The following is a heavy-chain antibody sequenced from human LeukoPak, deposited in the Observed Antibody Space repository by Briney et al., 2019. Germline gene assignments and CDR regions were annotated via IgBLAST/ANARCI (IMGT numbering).Heavy chain of an antibody. CDR2: IYYSGST. J-gene: IGHJ3*02. V-gene: IGHV4-59*01. CDR3: ARDINPAIYYDSSGYAFDI. D-gene: IGHD3-22*01. Sequence: SETLSLTCTVSGGSISSYYWSWIRLPPGKGLEWIGYIYYSGSTNYNPSLKSRVTISVDTSKNQFSLKLSSVTAADTAVYYCARDINPAIYYDSSGYAFDIWGQGTMVTVSS. CDR1: GGSISSYY.